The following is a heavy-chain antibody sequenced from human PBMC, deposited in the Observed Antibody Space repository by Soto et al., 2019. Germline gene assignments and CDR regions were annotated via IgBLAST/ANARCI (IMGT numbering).Heavy chain of an antibody. Sequence: SETLSLTCAVSGYSISSGYYWGWIRQPPGKGLEWIGSVYQSGSTYYNPSLKSRVTISVDTSKNQFSLKLNSVTAADTAVYYCARANQVGADTNWFDPWGQGTLVTVS. CDR2: VYQSGST. CDR1: GYSISSGYY. CDR3: ARANQVGADTNWFDP. D-gene: IGHD1-26*01. J-gene: IGHJ5*02. V-gene: IGHV4-38-2*01.